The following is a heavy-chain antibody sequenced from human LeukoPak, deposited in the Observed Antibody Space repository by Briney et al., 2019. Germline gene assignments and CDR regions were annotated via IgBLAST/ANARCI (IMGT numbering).Heavy chain of an antibody. V-gene: IGHV3-23*01. CDR1: GFTFSSYA. J-gene: IGHJ6*02. Sequence: GGSLRLSCAASGFTFSSYAMSWVRQAPGKGLEWVSAISGSGGSTYYADSVEGRFTISRDNSKNTLYLQMNSLRAEDTAVYYCAKDVYYYYGMDVWGQGTTVTVSS. CDR2: ISGSGGST. CDR3: AKDVYYYYGMDV.